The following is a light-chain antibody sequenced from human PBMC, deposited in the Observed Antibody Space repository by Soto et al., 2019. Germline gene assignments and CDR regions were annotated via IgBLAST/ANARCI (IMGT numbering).Light chain of an antibody. V-gene: IGKV3-15*01. CDR3: QQYSNWPPWP. Sequence: ETVMTQSPATLSVSPGEGATLSCRASQSVSSKLAWYQQKPGQAPRLLIYDASTRATGIPARFSGSGSETEFTLTISSLQSEDFAVYYCQQYSNWPPWPFGQGTKVEIK. J-gene: IGKJ1*01. CDR1: QSVSSK. CDR2: DAS.